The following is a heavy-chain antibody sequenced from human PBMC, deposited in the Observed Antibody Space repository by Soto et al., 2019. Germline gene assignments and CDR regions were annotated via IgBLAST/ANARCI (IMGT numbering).Heavy chain of an antibody. CDR1: GGSFSGYY. J-gene: IGHJ5*02. Sequence: PSETLSLTCAVYGGSFSGYYWSWIRQPPGKGLEWIGEINHSGSTNYNPSLKSRVTISVDTSKNQFSLKLSSVTAADTSLYYCARNPIVIQRVNWFDPWGQGTLVTVSS. CDR3: ARNPIVIQRVNWFDP. CDR2: INHSGST. D-gene: IGHD2-21*01. V-gene: IGHV4-34*01.